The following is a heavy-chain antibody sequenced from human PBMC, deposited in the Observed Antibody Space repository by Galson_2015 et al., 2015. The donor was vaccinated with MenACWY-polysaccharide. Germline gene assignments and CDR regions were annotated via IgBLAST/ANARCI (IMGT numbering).Heavy chain of an antibody. J-gene: IGHJ4*02. V-gene: IGHV3-23*01. CDR1: GFTFSSYA. CDR3: AKATCGSTSCYGFDH. Sequence: SLRLSCAASGFTFSSYAISWVRQAPGQGLDWVSTISASGGTTDYADAVKGRFVISRDASKSTLYLQLNSLRAEDTATYYCAKATCGSTSCYGFDHWGQGTPVTVSS. D-gene: IGHD2-2*01. CDR2: ISASGGTT.